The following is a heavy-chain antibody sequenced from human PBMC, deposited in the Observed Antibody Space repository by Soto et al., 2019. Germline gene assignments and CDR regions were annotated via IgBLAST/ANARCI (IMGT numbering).Heavy chain of an antibody. CDR3: ARDCSGGSCYSKAGDY. Sequence: QVQLVQSGAEVKKPGASVKVSCKASGYTFTSYGISWVRQAPGQGLEWMGWISAYNGNTNYAQKLQGRVTRTXXTXTXXAYMELRSLRSDDTAVYYCARDCSGGSCYSKAGDYWGQGTLVTVSS. V-gene: IGHV1-18*01. J-gene: IGHJ4*02. CDR2: ISAYNGNT. D-gene: IGHD2-15*01. CDR1: GYTFTSYG.